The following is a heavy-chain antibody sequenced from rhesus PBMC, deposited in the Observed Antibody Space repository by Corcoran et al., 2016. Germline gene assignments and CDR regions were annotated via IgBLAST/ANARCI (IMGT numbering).Heavy chain of an antibody. V-gene: IGHV4-173*01. J-gene: IGHJ4*01. Sequence: QVRLQESGPGLVKTSETLSLTCAVSGVSLSRNSWSWIRPPPGTGLEWSGRIAGRCRWADYNPARKRRGTIATHTSKNQFSLKLSSVTAADTAGYDCARDARITRMMTGYYYGFDYWGQGVLVTVSS. D-gene: IGHD3-9*01. CDR1: GVSLSRNS. CDR3: ARDARITRMMTGYYYGFDY. CDR2: IAGRCRWA.